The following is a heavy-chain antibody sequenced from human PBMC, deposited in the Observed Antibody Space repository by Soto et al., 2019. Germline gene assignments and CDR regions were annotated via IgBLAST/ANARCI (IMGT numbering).Heavy chain of an antibody. CDR1: GFTFTSSA. CDR2: IVVGSGNT. V-gene: IGHV1-58*01. CDR3: AASQPGDGYNSFWDDY. Sequence: ASVKVSCKASGFTFTSSAVQWVRQARGPRLEWIGWIVVGSGNTNYAQKFQERVTITRDMSTSTAYMELSSLGSEDTAVYYCAASQPGDGYNSFWDDYWGQGTLVTVSS. J-gene: IGHJ4*02. D-gene: IGHD5-12*01.